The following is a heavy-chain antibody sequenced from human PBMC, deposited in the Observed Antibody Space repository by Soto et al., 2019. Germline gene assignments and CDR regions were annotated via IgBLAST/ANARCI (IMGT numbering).Heavy chain of an antibody. CDR3: ARGVPYCSGGTCHPHWFDP. J-gene: IGHJ5*02. D-gene: IGHD2-15*01. Sequence: EVQLVESGGGLVQPGGSLRLSCAASGFTFSSYWMSWVRQAPGKGLEWVANIKQDGGEKYYVDSVKGRFTISRDNAKNSLYLQMNSLRAEDTAVYYCARGVPYCSGGTCHPHWFDPWGQGTLVTVSS. CDR1: GFTFSSYW. CDR2: IKQDGGEK. V-gene: IGHV3-7*01.